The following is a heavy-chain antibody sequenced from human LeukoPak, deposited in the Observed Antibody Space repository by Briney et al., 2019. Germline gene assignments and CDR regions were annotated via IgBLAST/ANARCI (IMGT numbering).Heavy chain of an antibody. CDR3: ARDDFWSGYLFSDY. J-gene: IGHJ4*02. Sequence: ASVKVSCKASGYTFTSYGISWVRQAPGQGLEWMGWVSAYNGNTNYAQRLQGRATMTTDTSTSTAYMELRSLRSDDTAVYYCARDDFWSGYLFSDYWGQGTLVTVSS. D-gene: IGHD3-3*01. CDR2: VSAYNGNT. CDR1: GYTFTSYG. V-gene: IGHV1-18*01.